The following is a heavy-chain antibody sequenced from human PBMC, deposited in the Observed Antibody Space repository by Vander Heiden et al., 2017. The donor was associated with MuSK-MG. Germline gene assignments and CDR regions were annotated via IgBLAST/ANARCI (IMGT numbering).Heavy chain of an antibody. CDR3: ARGAAAVGFQGDI. V-gene: IGHV1-69*01. Sequence: QVQLVQSGAEVKKPGSSVKVSCKASGGTFSSYAISWVRQAPGQGLEWMGGIIPIFGTANYAQKFQGRVTITADEATSTAYMGLSRLRSEDTAVYYCARGAAAVGFQGDIWGQGTMVTVSS. CDR2: IIPIFGTA. J-gene: IGHJ3*02. D-gene: IGHD6-13*01. CDR1: GGTFSSYA.